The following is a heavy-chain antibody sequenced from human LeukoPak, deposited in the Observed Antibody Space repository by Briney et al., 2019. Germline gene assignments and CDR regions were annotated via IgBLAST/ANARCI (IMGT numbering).Heavy chain of an antibody. V-gene: IGHV4-59*08. CDR3: AAQSYCSSTSCYTLDY. Sequence: SETLSLTCSVSGGSLSSYIWSWIRQPPGKGLEWIAYIYDTGSTNYNPSLKSRVTISVDTSKNQFSLKLSSVTAADTAVYYCAAQSYCSSTSCYTLDYWGQGTLVTVSS. CDR2: IYDTGST. J-gene: IGHJ4*02. CDR1: GGSLSSYI. D-gene: IGHD2-2*01.